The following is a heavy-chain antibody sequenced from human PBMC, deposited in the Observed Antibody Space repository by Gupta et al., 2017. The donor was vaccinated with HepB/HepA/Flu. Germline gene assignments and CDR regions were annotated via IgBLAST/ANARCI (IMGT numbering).Heavy chain of an antibody. J-gene: IGHJ6*03. Sequence: QVQLVQSGAEVKKPGASVKVSCKASGYTFTSYGISGVRQAPGQGLEWMGWISAYNGNTNYAQKLQGRVTMTTDTSTSTAYMELRSLRSDDTAVYYCARSECSSTSCNEQYYYMDVWGKGTTVTVSS. CDR1: GYTFTSYG. CDR2: ISAYNGNT. D-gene: IGHD2-2*01. CDR3: ARSECSSTSCNEQYYYMDV. V-gene: IGHV1-18*01.